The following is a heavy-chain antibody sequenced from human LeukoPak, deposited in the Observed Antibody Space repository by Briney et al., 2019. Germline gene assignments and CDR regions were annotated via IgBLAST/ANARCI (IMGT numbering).Heavy chain of an antibody. V-gene: IGHV3-74*01. D-gene: IGHD6-13*01. J-gene: IGHJ4*02. CDR3: AKNREGSWYRDYFDY. CDR1: GFTFNTYW. CDR2: MNSDGSST. Sequence: GGSLRLSCAASGFTFNTYWMHWVRQAPGKGLVWVSRMNSDGSSTSYADSVKGRFTISRDNAKNTLYLQMNSLRAEDTAVYYCAKNREGSWYRDYFDYWGQGALVTVSS.